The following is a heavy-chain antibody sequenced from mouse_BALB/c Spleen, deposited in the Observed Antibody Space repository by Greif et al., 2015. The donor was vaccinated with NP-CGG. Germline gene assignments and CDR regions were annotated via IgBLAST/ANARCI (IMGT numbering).Heavy chain of an antibody. CDR1: GYTFTSYW. CDR2: INPSTGYT. Sequence: VQLQQSGAELAKPGASVKMSCKASGYTFTSYWMHRVKQRPGQGLEWIGYINPSTGYTEYNQKFKDKATLTADKSSSTAYMQLSSLTSEDSAVYYCASSYYYGSSYYAMDYWGQGTSVTVSS. CDR3: ASSYYYGSSYYAMDY. J-gene: IGHJ4*01. D-gene: IGHD1-1*01. V-gene: IGHV1-7*01.